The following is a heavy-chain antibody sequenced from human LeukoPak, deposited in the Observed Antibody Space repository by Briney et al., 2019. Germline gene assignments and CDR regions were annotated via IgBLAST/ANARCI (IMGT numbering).Heavy chain of an antibody. D-gene: IGHD5-12*01. CDR2: INSDGSDT. CDR1: GLTFSSYW. V-gene: IGHV3-74*01. CDR3: ARGKYGGYFIDY. Sequence: GGSLRLSCAASGLTFSSYWMHWVRQAPGKGLVWVSRINSDGSDTRYADSVKGRFTISRDNAKNTLYLQMNSLRAEDTAVYYCARGKYGGYFIDYWGQGTLVTVSS. J-gene: IGHJ4*02.